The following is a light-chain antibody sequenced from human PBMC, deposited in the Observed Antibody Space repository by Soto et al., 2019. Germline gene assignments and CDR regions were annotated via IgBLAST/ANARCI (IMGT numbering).Light chain of an antibody. J-gene: IGLJ1*01. CDR1: SSNIGAGYD. CDR2: GNN. CDR3: QSYDSSLSAYV. Sequence: QSGLTHPPSVSGAPGQRVTISCTGSSSNIGAGYDVHWYQQLPGTAPKLLIYGNNNRPSGVPDRFSGSKSGTSASLAITGLQAEDEADYYCQSYDSSLSAYVFGTGTKVTVL. V-gene: IGLV1-40*01.